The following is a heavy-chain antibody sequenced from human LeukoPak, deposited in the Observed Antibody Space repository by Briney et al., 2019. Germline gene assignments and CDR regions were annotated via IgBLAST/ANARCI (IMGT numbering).Heavy chain of an antibody. CDR1: GFTFGDYA. CDR2: IRSKAYGGTT. D-gene: IGHD2-2*01. CDR3: TRDRYCSSTSTEIPDYYSYYYGMDV. J-gene: IGHJ6*02. Sequence: GGSLRLSCTASGFTFGDYAMSWVRQAPEKGLEWVGFIRSKAYGGTTEYAASVKGRFTISRDDSKSIAYLQMNSLKTEDTAVYYCTRDRYCSSTSTEIPDYYSYYYGMDVWGQGTTVTVSS. V-gene: IGHV3-49*04.